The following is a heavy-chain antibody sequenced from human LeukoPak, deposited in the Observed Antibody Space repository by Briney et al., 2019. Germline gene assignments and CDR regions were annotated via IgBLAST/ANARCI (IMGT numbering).Heavy chain of an antibody. V-gene: IGHV4-34*01. CDR2: INHSGST. D-gene: IGHD6-6*01. Sequence: SETLSLTCAVYGGSFSGYYWSWIRQPPGKGLEWIGEINHSGSTNFNPSLKSRVTISVDTSKNQFSLKLSSVTAADTAVYYCARGRSKLVHYYYYMDVWSKGTTVTVSS. CDR3: ARGRSKLVHYYYYMDV. J-gene: IGHJ6*03. CDR1: GGSFSGYY.